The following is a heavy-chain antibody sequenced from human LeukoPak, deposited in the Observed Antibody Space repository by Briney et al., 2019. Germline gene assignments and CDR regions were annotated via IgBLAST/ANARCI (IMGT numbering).Heavy chain of an antibody. CDR3: ARGGGSYGDYSLWLGY. CDR2: ISAYTGHT. CDR1: GYTFSSCG. D-gene: IGHD4-17*01. V-gene: IGHV1-18*01. J-gene: IGHJ4*02. Sequence: ASVKVSCKASGYTFSSCGFSWVRQAPGQGLEWMGWISAYTGHTMFAQKYQGRVTMTTDTSTSTAYMELRSLRSDDTAVYCCARGGGSYGDYSLWLGYWGQGTLVTVSS.